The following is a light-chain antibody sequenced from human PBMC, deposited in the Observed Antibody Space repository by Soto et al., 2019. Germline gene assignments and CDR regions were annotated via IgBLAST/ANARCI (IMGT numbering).Light chain of an antibody. CDR3: QQYGSSPPCT. Sequence: EIVLTQSPGTLSLSPGERATLSCRASQSVSSSFLAWYQQKPGQAPRLLIYGASSRATGIPDRFSGSGSGADFTRTISRMEPEDFAVDYCQQYGSSPPCTFGQGTRLEIK. V-gene: IGKV3-20*01. J-gene: IGKJ5*01. CDR2: GAS. CDR1: QSVSSSF.